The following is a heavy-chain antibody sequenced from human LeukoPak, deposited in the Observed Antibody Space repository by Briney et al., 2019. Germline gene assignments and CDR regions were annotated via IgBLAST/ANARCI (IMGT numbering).Heavy chain of an antibody. Sequence: WGSLRHSCAASGFTFSSYGMHWVRQAPGKGLEWVAFIRYDGSNKYYADSVKGRFTISRDNSKNTLYLQMNSLRAEDTAVYYCARRAGAYSHPYDYWGQGTLVTISS. D-gene: IGHD4/OR15-4a*01. J-gene: IGHJ4*02. V-gene: IGHV3-30*02. CDR2: IRYDGSNK. CDR3: ARRAGAYSHPYDY. CDR1: GFTFSSYG.